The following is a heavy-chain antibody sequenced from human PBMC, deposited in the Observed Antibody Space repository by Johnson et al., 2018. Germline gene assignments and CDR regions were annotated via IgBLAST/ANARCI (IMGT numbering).Heavy chain of an antibody. CDR2: IIPIFGTA. J-gene: IGHJ6*02. CDR1: GGTFSSYA. V-gene: IGHV1-69*01. D-gene: IGHD6-13*01. CDR3: AGDLHPAAGNYCYYDCMDV. Sequence: QVQLVDSGAEVTKPGSSVKVSCKASGGTFSSYAISWVRQAPGQGLEWMGGIIPIFGTANYAQKVQGRVTITADESTSTAYRELSSLRSAETAGYYCAGDLHPAAGNYCYYDCMDVWGQGTTVTVSS.